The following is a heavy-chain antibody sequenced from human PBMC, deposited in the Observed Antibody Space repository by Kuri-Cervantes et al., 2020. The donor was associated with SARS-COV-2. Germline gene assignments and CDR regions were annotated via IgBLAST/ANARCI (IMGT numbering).Heavy chain of an antibody. CDR3: ARSGYDRTGYFDY. Sequence: VKFSCKASGYTFTSYYMHWVRQAPGQGLEWMGIINPSGGSTSYAQKFQGRVTMTRDTSTSTVYMELSSLRSEDTAVYYCARSGYDRTGYFDYWGQGTLVTVSS. V-gene: IGHV1-46*01. J-gene: IGHJ4*02. D-gene: IGHD5-12*01. CDR2: INPSGGST. CDR1: GYTFTSYY.